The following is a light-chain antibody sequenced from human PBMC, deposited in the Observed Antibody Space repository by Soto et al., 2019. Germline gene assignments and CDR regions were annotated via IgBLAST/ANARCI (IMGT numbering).Light chain of an antibody. CDR1: TGTVTSGHC. CDR2: DAC. CDR3: LLSYSGARV. Sequence: QTVVTQEPSLTVSPGGTVILTCGSVTGTVTSGHCPYWFRQKPGQAPRTLIYDACNKQSWTPARLSGSLLGGKAALTLSGAQPDDGAEYYSLLSYSGARVFDGGTKLTVL. V-gene: IGLV7-46*01. J-gene: IGLJ3*02.